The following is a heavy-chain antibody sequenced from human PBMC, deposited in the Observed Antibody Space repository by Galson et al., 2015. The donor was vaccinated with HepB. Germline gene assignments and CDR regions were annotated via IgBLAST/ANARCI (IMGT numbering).Heavy chain of an antibody. CDR3: ARVAAAGTDYYYYMDV. Sequence: SVKVSCKASGGTFSSYAISWVRQAPGQGLEWMGGIIPIFGTANYAQKFQGRVTITADESTSTAYMELSSLRSEDTAVYYCARVAAAGTDYYYYMDVWGKGTTVTVSS. CDR2: IIPIFGTA. D-gene: IGHD6-13*01. CDR1: GGTFSSYA. V-gene: IGHV1-69*13. J-gene: IGHJ6*03.